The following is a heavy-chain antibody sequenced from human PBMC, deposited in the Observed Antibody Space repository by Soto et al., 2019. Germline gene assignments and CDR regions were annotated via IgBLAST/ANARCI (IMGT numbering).Heavy chain of an antibody. J-gene: IGHJ6*02. V-gene: IGHV1-18*01. CDR3: VKDRDSNSWPSRDV. CDR1: GYTFTRNG. CDR2: ISPKSGSI. D-gene: IGHD3-22*01. Sequence: SVEVSFKTSGYTFTRNGISWVRQAPGQGLEWMGWISPKSGSIKYAQKFQGRVIMTTDTSTSTAYMELRSLRSDDTAVYYCVKDRDSNSWPSRDVWGPGTKVTVYS.